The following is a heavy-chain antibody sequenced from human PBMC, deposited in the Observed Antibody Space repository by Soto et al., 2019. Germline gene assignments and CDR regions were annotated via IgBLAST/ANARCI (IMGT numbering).Heavy chain of an antibody. CDR2: IIPIFGTA. V-gene: IGHV1-69*13. CDR3: ARVEQQQLVLGYAAFDI. CDR1: GGTFSSYA. J-gene: IGHJ3*02. Sequence: ASVKDSCKASGGTFSSYAISWVRQAPGQGLEWMGGIIPIFGTANYAQKFQGRVTITADESTSTAYMELSSLRSEDTAVYYCARVEQQQLVLGYAAFDIWGQGTMVTVSS. D-gene: IGHD6-13*01.